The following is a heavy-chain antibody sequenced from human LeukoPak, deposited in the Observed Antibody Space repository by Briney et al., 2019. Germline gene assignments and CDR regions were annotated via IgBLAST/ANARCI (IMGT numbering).Heavy chain of an antibody. CDR2: IYYSGGT. CDR3: ARIMDTAWGMDV. CDR1: GGSISSYY. J-gene: IGHJ6*02. V-gene: IGHV4-59*01. Sequence: SETLPLTCTVSGGSISSYYWSWIRQTPGQVPEWIGYIYYSGGTNYNPSLKSRVTISVDTSKKQFSLKLTSVTAADTAVYYCARIMDTAWGMDVWGQGTTVTVSS. D-gene: IGHD2-8*01.